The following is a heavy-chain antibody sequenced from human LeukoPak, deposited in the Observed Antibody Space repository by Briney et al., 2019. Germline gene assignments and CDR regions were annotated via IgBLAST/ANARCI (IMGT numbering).Heavy chain of an antibody. V-gene: IGHV3-11*05. J-gene: IGHJ4*02. CDR2: ISSTSIYT. CDR3: AREDGYSSSWYSDY. D-gene: IGHD6-13*01. CDR1: GFTFIDYY. Sequence: GGSLRLSFSASGFTFIDYYISWSRQAPGKRLEWVSDISSTSIYTNYADSVKGRFTISRANAKNSLYMQMTSLRAEDTAVYYCAREDGYSSSWYSDYWGQGTLVTVSS.